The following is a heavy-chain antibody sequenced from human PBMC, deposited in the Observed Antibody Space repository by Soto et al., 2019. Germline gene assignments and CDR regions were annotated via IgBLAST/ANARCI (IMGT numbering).Heavy chain of an antibody. V-gene: IGHV4-59*01. D-gene: IGHD4-4*01. CDR1: GGSISSYY. Sequence: SETLSLTCTVSGGSISSYYWSWIRQPPGKGLEWIGYIYYSGSTNYNPSLKSRVTISVDTSKNQFSLKLSSVTAADTAVYYCARAVHSESNLFDYWGQGTLVTVSS. CDR3: ARAVHSESNLFDY. CDR2: IYYSGST. J-gene: IGHJ4*02.